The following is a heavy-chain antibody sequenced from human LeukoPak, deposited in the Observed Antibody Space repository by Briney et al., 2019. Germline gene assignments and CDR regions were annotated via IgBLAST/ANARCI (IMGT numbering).Heavy chain of an antibody. Sequence: PGRSLRLSCAASGFTFSDYYMSWIRQAPGKGLEWVSYISSSGSTIYYADSVKGRFTISRDNSKNTLYLQMNSLRAEDTAVYYCARDRADRYYYYGMDVWGQGTTVTVSS. V-gene: IGHV3-11*01. CDR1: GFTFSDYY. CDR3: ARDRADRYYYYGMDV. CDR2: ISSSGSTI. D-gene: IGHD3-10*01. J-gene: IGHJ6*02.